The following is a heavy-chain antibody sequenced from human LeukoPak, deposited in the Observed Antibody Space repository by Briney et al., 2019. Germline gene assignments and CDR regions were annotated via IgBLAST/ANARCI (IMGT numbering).Heavy chain of an antibody. Sequence: GGSLRLSCAASGFTVSSNYMSWVRHAPGKGLEWVAVIWYDGRDEYYTDSVKGRFTIFRDNSKNTLYLQMNSLRAEDTAIYYCARAGDAFDLWGQGTMVTVSS. CDR2: IWYDGRDE. CDR1: GFTVSSNY. CDR3: ARAGDAFDL. V-gene: IGHV3-33*08. J-gene: IGHJ3*01.